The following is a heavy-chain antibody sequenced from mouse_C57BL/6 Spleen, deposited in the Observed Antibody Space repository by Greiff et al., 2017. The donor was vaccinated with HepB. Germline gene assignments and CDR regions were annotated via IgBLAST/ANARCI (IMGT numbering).Heavy chain of an antibody. Sequence: VMLVESGAELVRPGTSVKVSCKASGYAFTNYLIEWVKQRPGQGLEWIGVINPGSGGTNYNEKFKGKATLTADKSSSTAYMQLSSLTSEDSAVYFCARYEDYDGAMDYWGQGTSVTVSS. V-gene: IGHV1-54*01. D-gene: IGHD2-4*01. CDR3: ARYEDYDGAMDY. J-gene: IGHJ4*01. CDR2: INPGSGGT. CDR1: GYAFTNYL.